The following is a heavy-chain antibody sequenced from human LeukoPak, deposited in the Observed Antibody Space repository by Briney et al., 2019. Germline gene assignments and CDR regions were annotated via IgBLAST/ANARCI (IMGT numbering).Heavy chain of an antibody. J-gene: IGHJ4*02. CDR3: VKDFVVVPGLVNYFDY. D-gene: IGHD2-2*01. CDR1: GMTFKNYW. Sequence: GGSLRLSCAVSGMTFKNYWMIWFRQTPGKGLEWVATINQDESEKYYLDSVKGRFTISRDNSKNTLSLQMNSLRVEDTAVYYCVKDFVVVPGLVNYFDYWGQGTLVTVSS. V-gene: IGHV3-7*03. CDR2: INQDESEK.